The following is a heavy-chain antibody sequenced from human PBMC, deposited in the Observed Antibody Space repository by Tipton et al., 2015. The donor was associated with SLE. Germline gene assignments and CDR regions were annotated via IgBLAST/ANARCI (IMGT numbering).Heavy chain of an antibody. CDR1: GFTFSSFA. J-gene: IGHJ6*02. CDR3: AGEGIAVAGSHYYYGMDV. D-gene: IGHD6-13*01. V-gene: IGHV3-23*01. CDR2: ISGSGGST. Sequence: GSLRLSCAASGFTFSSFAMNWVRLVPGKGLEWVSGISGSGGSTEYADSVKGRFTISRDNSKNTVYLQINSLRAEDTAVYYCAGEGIAVAGSHYYYGMDVWGQGTTVTVSS.